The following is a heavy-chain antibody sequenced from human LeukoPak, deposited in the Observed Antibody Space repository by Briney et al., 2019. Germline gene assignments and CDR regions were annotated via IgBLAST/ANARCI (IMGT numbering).Heavy chain of an antibody. V-gene: IGHV3-48*04. CDR1: GFTFSTYS. CDR2: ISSSSNTI. CDR3: ASMTTYCGGDCYFFDY. Sequence: QPGGSLRLSCAASGFTFSTYSINWVRQAPGKGLEWVSYISSSSNTIYYADSVKGRFTISRDNAKNSLYLQMNSLRAEDTAVYYCASMTTYCGGDCYFFDYWGQGTLVTVSS. D-gene: IGHD2-21*02. J-gene: IGHJ4*02.